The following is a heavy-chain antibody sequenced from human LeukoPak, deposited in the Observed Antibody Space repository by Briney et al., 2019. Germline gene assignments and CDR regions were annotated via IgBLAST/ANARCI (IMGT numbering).Heavy chain of an antibody. Sequence: GSLRLSCAAFGFTVSSNYMSWVRQAPGKGLEWVSVIYSGGSTYYADSVKGRFTISRDNSKNTLYLQMNSLRAEDTAVYYCARGLTYDSSGYSDAFDIWGQGTMVTVSS. CDR3: ARGLTYDSSGYSDAFDI. V-gene: IGHV3-66*01. D-gene: IGHD3-22*01. CDR2: IYSGGST. CDR1: GFTVSSNY. J-gene: IGHJ3*02.